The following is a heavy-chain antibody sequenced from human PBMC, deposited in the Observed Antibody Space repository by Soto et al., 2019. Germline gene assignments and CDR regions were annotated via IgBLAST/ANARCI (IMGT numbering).Heavy chain of an antibody. D-gene: IGHD6-19*01. Sequence: SGPTLVNPTQTLTLTCTFSGFSLSTSGMCVSWIRQPPGKALEWLALIDWDDDKYYSTSLKTRLTISKDTSKNQVVLTMTNMDPVDTATYYCARIGYSSDWYEYDPWGQGTLVTVSS. CDR1: GFSLSTSGMC. J-gene: IGHJ5*02. V-gene: IGHV2-70*01. CDR3: ARIGYSSDWYEYDP. CDR2: IDWDDDK.